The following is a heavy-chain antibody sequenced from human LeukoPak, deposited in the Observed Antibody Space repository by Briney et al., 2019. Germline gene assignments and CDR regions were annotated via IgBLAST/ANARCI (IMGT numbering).Heavy chain of an antibody. D-gene: IGHD3-9*01. V-gene: IGHV4-59*08. CDR3: ARGGADILTGYVDY. Sequence: PSETLSLTCSVSGGSISSYYWSWIRQPPGKGLEWIGYIYYSGSTNYNPSLKSRVTISLDTSKNHFSLRLTSVTAADTAVYYCARGGADILTGYVDYWGQGTLVTVSS. CDR2: IYYSGST. J-gene: IGHJ4*02. CDR1: GGSISSYY.